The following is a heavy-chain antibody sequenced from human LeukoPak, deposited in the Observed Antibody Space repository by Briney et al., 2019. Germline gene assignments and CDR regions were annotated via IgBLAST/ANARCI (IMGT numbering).Heavy chain of an antibody. Sequence: KPSETLSLTCTVSGGSISSSGSYWGWIRQPPGRGLEWIVTIYYSGSTYYNPSLKSRVTISVDTSKNQFSLKLSSVTAADTAVYYCASLDGSGSLWYFDLWGRGTLVTVSS. CDR3: ASLDGSGSLWYFDL. V-gene: IGHV4-39*07. J-gene: IGHJ2*01. CDR1: GGSISSSGSY. D-gene: IGHD3-10*01. CDR2: IYYSGST.